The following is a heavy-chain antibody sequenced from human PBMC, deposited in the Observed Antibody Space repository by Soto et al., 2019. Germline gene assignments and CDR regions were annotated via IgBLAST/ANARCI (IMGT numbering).Heavy chain of an antibody. Sequence: SETLSLTCTVSGGSITNYYWSWIRQPPGKALQWIGYIYYSGSTNYNPSLRSRITMSVDTSKNQFSLKLASVTAADTAVYYCARDRGYSNWYDPWGQGTLVTVSS. V-gene: IGHV4-59*01. J-gene: IGHJ5*02. CDR2: IYYSGST. CDR1: GGSITNYY. D-gene: IGHD5-18*01. CDR3: ARDRGYSNWYDP.